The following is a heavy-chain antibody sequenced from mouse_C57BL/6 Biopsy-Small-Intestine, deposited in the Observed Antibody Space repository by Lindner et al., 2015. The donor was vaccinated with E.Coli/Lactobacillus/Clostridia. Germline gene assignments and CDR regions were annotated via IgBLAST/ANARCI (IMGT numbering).Heavy chain of an antibody. CDR2: INPGSGGT. V-gene: IGHV1-54*01. J-gene: IGHJ2*01. CDR1: GYAFTNYL. CDR3: ARDLDFDY. Sequence: VQLQESGAELVRPGTSVKVSCKASGYAFTNYLIQWMKQRPGQGLEWIGVINPGSGGTNYNKKFKGKATLTADKSSNTAYMQLSSLSSEDSAVYFCARDLDFDYWGQGTTLTVSS.